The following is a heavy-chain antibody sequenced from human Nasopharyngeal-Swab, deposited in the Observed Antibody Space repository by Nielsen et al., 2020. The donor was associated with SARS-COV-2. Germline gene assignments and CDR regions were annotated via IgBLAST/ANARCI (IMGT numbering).Heavy chain of an antibody. J-gene: IGHJ4*02. D-gene: IGHD2-15*01. V-gene: IGHV3-33*05. Sequence: WVAVISYDGSNKSYADSVKGRFTISRDKSETTLCLQVNSLRAEDTAVYYCARDVGGRDNYWGQGALVTISS. CDR2: ISYDGSNK. CDR3: ARDVGGRDNY.